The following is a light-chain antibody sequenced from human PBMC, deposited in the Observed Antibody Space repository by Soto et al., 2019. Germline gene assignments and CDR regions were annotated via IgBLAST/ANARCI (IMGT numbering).Light chain of an antibody. V-gene: IGKV3-11*01. CDR3: QQRSDWPPLT. CDR2: DAS. J-gene: IGKJ4*01. CDR1: QSVSNY. Sequence: EIVLTQSPATLSSSPGERATLSCRASQSVSNYLAWYQQKPGQAPRLLIYDASNRATGIPARFSGSGSGTDFTLTISSLEPEDVAVYYCQQRSDWPPLTFGGGTKVEIK.